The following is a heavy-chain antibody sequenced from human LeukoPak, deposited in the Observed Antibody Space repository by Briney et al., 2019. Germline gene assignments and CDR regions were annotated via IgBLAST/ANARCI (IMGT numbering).Heavy chain of an antibody. J-gene: IGHJ4*02. V-gene: IGHV3-74*01. CDR2: INSDGRST. CDR1: GFTFSSFW. D-gene: IGHD7-27*01. Sequence: GGSLRLSCAVSGFTFSSFWMHWVRQAPGKGLVWVSRINSDGRSTNYADSVKGRFTISRDNAKNTVFLQMNSLRAEDTAVYYCARGPNWDPNNFDYWGQGTLVTVSS. CDR3: ARGPNWDPNNFDY.